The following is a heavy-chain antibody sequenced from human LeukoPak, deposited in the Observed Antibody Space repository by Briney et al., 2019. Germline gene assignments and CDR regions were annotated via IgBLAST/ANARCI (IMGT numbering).Heavy chain of an antibody. CDR2: ISGSGATT. J-gene: IGHJ4*02. V-gene: IGHV3-23*01. CDR1: GFTFSTYA. CDR3: ARDTVGVTDY. Sequence: GGSLRLSCAASGFTFSTYAMSWVRQAPGKGLEWVSAISGSGATTYYSDSVKGRFTISRDSSKNTLHLQMNSLRAEDTALYYCARDTVGVTDYWGQGTLVTVSS. D-gene: IGHD1-26*01.